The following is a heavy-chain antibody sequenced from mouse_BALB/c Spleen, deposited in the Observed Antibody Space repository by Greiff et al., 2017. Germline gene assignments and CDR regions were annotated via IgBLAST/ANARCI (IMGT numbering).Heavy chain of an antibody. CDR3: ARGDDYEFAY. Sequence: VQRVESGAELAKPGASVKMSCKASGYTFTSYWMHWVKQRPGQGLEWIGYINPSTGYTEYNQKFKDKATLTADKSSSTAYMQLSSLTSEDSAVYYCARGDDYEFAYWGQGTLVTVSA. D-gene: IGHD2-4*01. CDR1: GYTFTSYW. CDR2: INPSTGYT. J-gene: IGHJ3*01. V-gene: IGHV1-7*01.